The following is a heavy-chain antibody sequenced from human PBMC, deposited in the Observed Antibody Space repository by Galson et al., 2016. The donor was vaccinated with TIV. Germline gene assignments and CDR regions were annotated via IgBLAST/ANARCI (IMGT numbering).Heavy chain of an antibody. D-gene: IGHD2-2*01. CDR2: IRYDGSNK. J-gene: IGHJ6*02. V-gene: IGHV3-33*01. Sequence: SLRLSCAASGFTFSTYAMHWVRQAPGRGLEWVAIIRYDGSNKYYAASVRGRFTISRDNSKNTLYLQMNSLRAEDTAVYSCAREGVGYCSSTSCPYYGLDVWGQGTTVTVSS. CDR3: AREGVGYCSSTSCPYYGLDV. CDR1: GFTFSTYA.